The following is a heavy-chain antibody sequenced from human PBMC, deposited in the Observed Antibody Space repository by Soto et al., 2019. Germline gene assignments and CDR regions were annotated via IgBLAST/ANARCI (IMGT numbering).Heavy chain of an antibody. CDR2: ISGSGGST. V-gene: IGHV3-23*01. CDR1: GFTFSSYA. D-gene: IGHD1-26*01. J-gene: IGHJ6*03. Sequence: PGGSLRLSCAASGFTFSSYAMSWVRQAPGKGLEWVSAISGSGGSTYYADSVKGRFTISRDNSKNTLYLQMNSLRAEDTAVYYCAKAGSGLQISSYMAVWGKGTTVTVPS. CDR3: AKAGSGLQISSYMAV.